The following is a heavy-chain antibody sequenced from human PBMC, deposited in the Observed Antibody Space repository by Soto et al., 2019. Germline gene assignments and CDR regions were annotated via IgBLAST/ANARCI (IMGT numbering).Heavy chain of an antibody. CDR2: IVVGSGNT. J-gene: IGHJ4*02. CDR3: AATWSGKSYYFDY. CDR1: GFTFTSSA. Sequence: SVKVSCKASGFTFTSSAVQWVRQARGQRLEWIGWIVVGSGNTNYAQKFQERVTITRDMSTSTAYMELSSLRSEDTAVYYCAATWSGKSYYFDYWGQGPQVTVAS. D-gene: IGHD3-3*01. V-gene: IGHV1-58*01.